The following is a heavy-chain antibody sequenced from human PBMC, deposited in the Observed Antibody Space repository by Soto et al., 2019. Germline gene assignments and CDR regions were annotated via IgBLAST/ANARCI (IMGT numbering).Heavy chain of an antibody. V-gene: IGHV4-61*01. CDR2: IYYSGSI. CDR1: GGSVSSGSYY. J-gene: IGHJ4*02. D-gene: IGHD3-22*01. CDR3: ARADYDSSGYYNFDY. Sequence: SDTLSLTCTVSGGSVSSGSYYWSWIRQPPGKGLEWIGYIYYSGSINYNPSLKSRVTISVDTSKNQFSLKLSSVTAADTAVYYCARADYDSSGYYNFDYWGQGTLVTVSS.